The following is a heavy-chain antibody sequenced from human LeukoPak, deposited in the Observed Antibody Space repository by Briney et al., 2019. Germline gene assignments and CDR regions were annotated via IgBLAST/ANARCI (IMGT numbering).Heavy chain of an antibody. D-gene: IGHD3-10*01. CDR1: GGSISSYY. J-gene: IGHJ4*02. CDR3: ASGTFGEVDPNFDY. V-gene: IGHV4-4*07. Sequence: SETLSLTCTVSGGSISSYYWNWIRQPAGKELEWIGRIYTSGSTNYNPSLKSRVTMSVDKSKNQFYLKLSSVTAADTAVYSCASGTFGEVDPNFDYWGQGTLVTVSS. CDR2: IYTSGST.